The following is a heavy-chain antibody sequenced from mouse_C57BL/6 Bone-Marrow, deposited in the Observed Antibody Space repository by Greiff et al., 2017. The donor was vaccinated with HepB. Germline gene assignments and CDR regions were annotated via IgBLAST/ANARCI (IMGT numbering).Heavy chain of an antibody. CDR1: GYTFTSYW. Sequence: QVQLKQPGAELVKPGASVKLSCKASGYTFTSYWMHWVKQRPGQGLEWIGMIHPNSGSTNYNEKFKSKATLTVDKSSSTAYMQLSSLTSEDSAVYYCARGDLFDYWGQGPTLTVSS. J-gene: IGHJ2*01. CDR3: ARGDLFDY. CDR2: IHPNSGST. V-gene: IGHV1-64*01.